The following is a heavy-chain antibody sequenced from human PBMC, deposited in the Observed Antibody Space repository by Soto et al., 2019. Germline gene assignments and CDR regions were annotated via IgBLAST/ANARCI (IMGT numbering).Heavy chain of an antibody. J-gene: IGHJ6*02. D-gene: IGHD3-10*01. CDR3: ARVLPYYYYGMDV. V-gene: IGHV3-9*01. Sequence: GGSLRLSCAASGFTFDDYAMHWVRQAPGKGLEWVSGISWNSGSIGYADSVKGRFTISRDNAKNSLYLQMNSLRAGDTALYYCARVLPYYYYGMDVWGQGTTVTVSS. CDR1: GFTFDDYA. CDR2: ISWNSGSI.